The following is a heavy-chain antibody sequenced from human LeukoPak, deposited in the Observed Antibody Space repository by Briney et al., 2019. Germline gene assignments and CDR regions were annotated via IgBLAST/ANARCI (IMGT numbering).Heavy chain of an antibody. CDR3: ARLKYYDSTGYSPSYYMDV. V-gene: IGHV4-4*07. J-gene: IGHJ6*03. Sequence: SETLSLTCTVSGDSISNYHWSWIRQSAGKGLEWIGRVYKSVDVTYSPSLKSRVTLSVDTSRNRFSLTLTSVTAADTAVYYCARLKYYDSTGYSPSYYMDVWGKGTSVTV. CDR2: VYKSVDV. D-gene: IGHD3-22*01. CDR1: GDSISNYH.